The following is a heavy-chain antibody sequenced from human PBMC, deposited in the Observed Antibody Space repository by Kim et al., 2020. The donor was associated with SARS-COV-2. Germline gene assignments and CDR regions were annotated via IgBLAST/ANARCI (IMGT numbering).Heavy chain of an antibody. V-gene: IGHV4-39*01. J-gene: IGHJ4*02. Sequence: PALKSRVTISVDTSKNQFSLKRSTVTAADTAVYYCASKRSDDYGDYSDYWGQGTLVTVSS. CDR3: ASKRSDDYGDYSDY. D-gene: IGHD4-17*01.